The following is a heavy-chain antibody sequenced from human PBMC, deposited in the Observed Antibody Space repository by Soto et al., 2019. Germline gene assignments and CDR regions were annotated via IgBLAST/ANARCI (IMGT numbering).Heavy chain of an antibody. V-gene: IGHV3-23*01. CDR2: IEGSGATT. D-gene: IGHD3-10*01. CDR3: AKNSGWFNT. J-gene: IGHJ5*02. CDR1: GFIFSTTD. Sequence: PGGSLRLSCAASGFIFSTTDMSWVRQAPGKGLEWVSTIEGSGATTYYADSVKGRFTISRDNSKNAVYPHMDSLTADDTAVYYCAKNSGWFNTWGQGTLVTVSS.